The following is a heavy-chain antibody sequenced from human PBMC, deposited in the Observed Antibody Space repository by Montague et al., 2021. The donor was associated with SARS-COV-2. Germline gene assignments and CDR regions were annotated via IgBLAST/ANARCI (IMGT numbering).Heavy chain of an antibody. V-gene: IGHV4-30-2*01. Sequence: TLSLTCAVSGASISNGGYTWSWIRRPPGKGLEWTGYIYQSGTTRYNPSLKSRVTMSVDKSKNRFSLQLTSVIAADTAIYFCARSMIRGGLNWFDPWGQGTLVTVSS. CDR3: ARSMIRGGLNWFDP. D-gene: IGHD3-10*01. J-gene: IGHJ5*02. CDR2: IYQSGTT. CDR1: GASISNGGYT.